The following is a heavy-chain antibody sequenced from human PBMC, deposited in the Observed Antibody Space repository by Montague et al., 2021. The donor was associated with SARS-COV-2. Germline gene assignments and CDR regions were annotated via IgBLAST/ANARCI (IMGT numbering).Heavy chain of an antibody. V-gene: IGHV4-34*01. CDR3: ARGRRAVVLSGAGPAGCAFDI. D-gene: IGHD2-15*01. CDR2: VNHSGTT. Sequence: SETLSLTCAISGGSFSNYYWSWIRQPPGKGLEWIGEVNHSGTTIYNPSVKSGVTISEDTSKNQFYLRLNSVTAADTAVYYCARGRRAVVLSGAGPAGCAFDIWGQGTTVTVSS. CDR1: GGSFSNYY. J-gene: IGHJ3*02.